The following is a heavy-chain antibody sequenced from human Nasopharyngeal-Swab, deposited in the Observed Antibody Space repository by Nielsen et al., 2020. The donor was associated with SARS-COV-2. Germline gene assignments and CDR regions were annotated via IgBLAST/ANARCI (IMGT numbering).Heavy chain of an antibody. CDR1: GESFSYYY. D-gene: IGHD1-7*01. Sequence: GSLRPSCAAYGESFSYYYWSWIRQSPGKGLEWIAELNHSGATNYTPSLKSRVTISVDTSKNQLSMKGTSVTAADTAVYFCARRTSANYRPGFESWGQGSLVTVSS. J-gene: IGHJ4*02. CDR3: ARRTSANYRPGFES. V-gene: IGHV4-34*01. CDR2: LNHSGAT.